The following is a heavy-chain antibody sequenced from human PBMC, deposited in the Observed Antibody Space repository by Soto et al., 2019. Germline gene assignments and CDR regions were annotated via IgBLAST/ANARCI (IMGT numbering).Heavy chain of an antibody. CDR2: ISAYNGNT. J-gene: IGHJ6*02. D-gene: IGHD3-16*01. V-gene: IGHV1-18*01. CDR3: ARDGAQGENYYYYGMDV. CDR1: GYTFTSYG. Sequence: QVQLVQSGAEVKKPGASVKVSCKASGYTFTSYGISWVRQAAGQGLEWMGWISAYNGNTNYAQKLQGRVTMTTDTSTSTAYMELRNLRSADTAVYYCARDGAQGENYYYYGMDVWGQGTTVTVSS.